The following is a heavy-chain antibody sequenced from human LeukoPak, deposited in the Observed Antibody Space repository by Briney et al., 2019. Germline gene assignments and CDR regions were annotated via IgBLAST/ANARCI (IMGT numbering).Heavy chain of an antibody. CDR2: ISGSGDST. J-gene: IGHJ4*02. Sequence: PGGSLRLSCAASGFTFSSYDMSWVRQAPGKGLEWVSVISGSGDSTYYAGSVKGRFTISRDNSKTTLFLQMSSLRVEDAAVYYRAKVLRQWTHALVFDYWGQGTLVTVSS. V-gene: IGHV3-23*01. CDR1: GFTFSSYD. CDR3: AKVLRQWTHALVFDY. D-gene: IGHD3-16*01.